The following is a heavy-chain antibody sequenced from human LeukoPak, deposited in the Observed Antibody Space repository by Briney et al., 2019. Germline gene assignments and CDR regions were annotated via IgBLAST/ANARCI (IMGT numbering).Heavy chain of an antibody. CDR2: INADNGNT. Sequence: ASVKVSCKASGYTFTSYGISWVRQAPGQRLEWMGWINADNGNTKYSQKFQGRVTITRDTSANTAYMELSSLRSEDTAVYYCTLDYTWGGGRDYWGQGTLVTVSS. D-gene: IGHD3/OR15-3a*01. CDR3: TLDYTWGGGRDY. CDR1: GYTFTSYG. J-gene: IGHJ4*02. V-gene: IGHV1-3*01.